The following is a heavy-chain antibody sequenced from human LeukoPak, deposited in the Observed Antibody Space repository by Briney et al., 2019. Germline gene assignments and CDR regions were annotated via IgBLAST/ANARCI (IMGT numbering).Heavy chain of an antibody. CDR1: GYTFTGYY. CDR2: INPNSGGT. V-gene: IGHV1-2*02. Sequence: RASVKVSCKASGYTFTGYYMHWVRQAPGQGLEWMGWINPNSGGTNYAQKFQGRVTMTRDTSISTAYMELSRLRSDDTAVYYCASPSQPHYYYYYMDVWGKGTTVTVSS. D-gene: IGHD2-2*01. CDR3: ASPSQPHYYYYYMDV. J-gene: IGHJ6*03.